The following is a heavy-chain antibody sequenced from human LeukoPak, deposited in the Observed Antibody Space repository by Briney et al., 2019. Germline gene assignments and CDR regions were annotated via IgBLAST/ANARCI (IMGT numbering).Heavy chain of an antibody. CDR1: EFTFSSYD. D-gene: IGHD6-13*01. CDR3: ARAKMPGIQTAGRVNYFDS. CDR2: IDTAGNA. J-gene: IGHJ4*01. Sequence: GGSLRLSCAASEFTFSSYDMHWVRQATGKGLEWVSTIDTAGNAWYPDSVKGRFTISRENAKNSLNLQMNSLRVGDTAVYYCARAKMPGIQTAGRVNYFDSWGHGTLVTVSA. V-gene: IGHV3-13*01.